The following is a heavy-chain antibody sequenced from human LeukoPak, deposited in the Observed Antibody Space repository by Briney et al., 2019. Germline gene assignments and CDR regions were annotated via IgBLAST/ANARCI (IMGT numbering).Heavy chain of an antibody. CDR1: GFTFDDYG. J-gene: IGHJ6*03. CDR2: INWNGGST. CDR3: ARYGRWSGYLTYYYYYMDV. D-gene: IGHD3-3*01. Sequence: PGGSLRLSCAASGFTFDDYGMSWVRQAPGKGLEWVSGINWNGGSTGYADSVKGRFTISRDNAKNSLYLQMNSLRAEDTALYHCARYGRWSGYLTYYYYYMDVWGKGTTVTVSS. V-gene: IGHV3-20*01.